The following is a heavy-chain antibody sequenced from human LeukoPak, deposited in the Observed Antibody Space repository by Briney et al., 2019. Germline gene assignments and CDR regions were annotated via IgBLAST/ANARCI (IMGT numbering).Heavy chain of an antibody. V-gene: IGHV4-34*01. Sequence: SETLSLTCAVYGESFCGYYWSCIRQPPERGLEWIGEIDHRGRTNHNPSLKSRVTISVDTSKNQFSLKLSSVTAADTAVYYCARGSGELLRAYYYYYYMDVWGKGTTVTVSS. CDR3: ARGSGELLRAYYYYYYMDV. CDR1: GESFCGYY. J-gene: IGHJ6*03. D-gene: IGHD1-26*01. CDR2: IDHRGRT.